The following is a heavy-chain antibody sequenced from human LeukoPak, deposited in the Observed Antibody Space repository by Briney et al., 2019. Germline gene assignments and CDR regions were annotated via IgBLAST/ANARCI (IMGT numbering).Heavy chain of an antibody. V-gene: IGHV4-39*07. Sequence: SETLSLTCTVSGGSISSSSYYWGWIRQPPGKGLEWIGSIYYSGSTYYNPSLKSRVTISVDTSKNQFSLKLSSVTAADTAVYYCARDPGNYGDYGDDYYYYYGMDVWGQGTTVTVSS. J-gene: IGHJ6*02. CDR3: ARDPGNYGDYGDDYYYYYGMDV. CDR1: GGSISSSSYY. CDR2: IYYSGST. D-gene: IGHD4-17*01.